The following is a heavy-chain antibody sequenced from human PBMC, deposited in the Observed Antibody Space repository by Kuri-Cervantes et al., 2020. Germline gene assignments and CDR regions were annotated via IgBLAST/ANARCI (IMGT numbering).Heavy chain of an antibody. Sequence: ASVKVSCKASGYTFTNYGFSWVRQAPGQGLEWMGWISAYNGDTNYAQKLQGRVTMTTDTSTSTAYMELRSLRSDDTAVYYCARDHIVATTVWRRVFDYWGQGTLVTVSS. D-gene: IGHD5-12*01. CDR2: ISAYNGDT. CDR1: GYTFTNYG. V-gene: IGHV1-18*01. CDR3: ARDHIVATTVWRRVFDY. J-gene: IGHJ4*02.